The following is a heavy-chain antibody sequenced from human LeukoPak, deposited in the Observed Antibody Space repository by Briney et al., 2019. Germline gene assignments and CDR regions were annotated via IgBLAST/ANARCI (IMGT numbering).Heavy chain of an antibody. J-gene: IGHJ4*02. Sequence: ASVKVSCKASGGTFSSYAISWVRQAPGQGLEWMGGIIPIFGTANYAQKFQGRVTMTRDTSISTAYMELSRLRSDDTAVYYCAREGDSSSHDYWGQGTLVTVSS. V-gene: IGHV1-69*05. D-gene: IGHD6-6*01. CDR1: GGTFSSYA. CDR2: IIPIFGTA. CDR3: AREGDSSSHDY.